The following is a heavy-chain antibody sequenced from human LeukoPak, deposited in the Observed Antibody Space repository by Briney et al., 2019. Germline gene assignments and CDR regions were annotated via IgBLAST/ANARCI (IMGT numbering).Heavy chain of an antibody. D-gene: IGHD4-17*01. CDR1: GFTFSSYA. V-gene: IGHV3-23*01. J-gene: IGHJ4*02. CDR3: AKSTTFYGDYSPFDY. Sequence: PGGSLRLSCAASGFTFSSYAMSWVRQAPGKGLEWVSAISGSGGRTYYADSVKGRFTISRDNSKNTMYLQMNSLRAEDTAVYYCAKSTTFYGDYSPFDYWGQGTLVIVSS. CDR2: ISGSGGRT.